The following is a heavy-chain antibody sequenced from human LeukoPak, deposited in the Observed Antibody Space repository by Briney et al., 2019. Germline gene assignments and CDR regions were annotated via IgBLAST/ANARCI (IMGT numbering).Heavy chain of an antibody. CDR3: ARYGGNSVGNYYFDY. D-gene: IGHD4-23*01. CDR1: GGSISSGGYY. CDR2: IYYSGST. V-gene: IGHV4-31*03. J-gene: IGHJ4*02. Sequence: SQTLSLTCTVSGGSISSGGYYWRWIRQHPGKGLEWIGYIYYSGSTYYNPSLKSRVTISVDTSKNQFSLKLSSVTAADTAVYYCARYGGNSVGNYYFDYWGQGTLVTVSS.